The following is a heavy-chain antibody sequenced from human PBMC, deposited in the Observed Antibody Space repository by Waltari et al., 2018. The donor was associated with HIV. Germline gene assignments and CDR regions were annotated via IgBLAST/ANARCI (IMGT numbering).Heavy chain of an antibody. V-gene: IGHV1-2*02. CDR3: ARPVAATFYCDY. CDR1: GYSFTAYY. CDR2: INPNTGGT. J-gene: IGHJ4*02. D-gene: IGHD6-19*01. Sequence: QVQLVQSGAEVKKPGASVKVSCKTSGYSFTAYYMHWVRQAPGQGLEWMGWINPNTGGTNYAQKVQGRVTMTWDTSISTIYMDLNRLTSDDTAIYYCARPVAATFYCDYWGQGTLVTVSS.